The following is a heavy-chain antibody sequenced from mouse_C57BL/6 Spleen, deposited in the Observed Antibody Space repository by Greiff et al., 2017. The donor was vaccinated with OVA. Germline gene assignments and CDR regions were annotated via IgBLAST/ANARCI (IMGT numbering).Heavy chain of an antibody. Sequence: EVQLVESGPELVKPGASVKIPCKASGYTFTDYNMDWVKQSHGQSLEWIGDINPNNGGPIYNQKFKGKATLTVDKSSSTAYMELRSLTSEDTAVYYGARVPYGNYVNWYFDVWGTGTTVTVSS. CDR1: GYTFTDYN. CDR2: INPNNGGP. CDR3: ARVPYGNYVNWYFDV. J-gene: IGHJ1*03. D-gene: IGHD2-1*01. V-gene: IGHV1-18*01.